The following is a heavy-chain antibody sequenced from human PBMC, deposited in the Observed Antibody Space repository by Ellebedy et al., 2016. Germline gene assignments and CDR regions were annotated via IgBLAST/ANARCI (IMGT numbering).Heavy chain of an antibody. D-gene: IGHD4-17*01. J-gene: IGHJ4*02. CDR1: GIAFSDFF. CDR2: ISAGGETT. Sequence: GGSLRLSXAASGIAFSDFFMGWVRRAPGKGLDWVATISAGGETTHFADSVRGRFSVSRDNSRNTLYLQMNSLRAEDTAVYYCYYGHYSGSWGQGTLVTVSS. CDR3: YYGHYSGS. V-gene: IGHV3-23*01.